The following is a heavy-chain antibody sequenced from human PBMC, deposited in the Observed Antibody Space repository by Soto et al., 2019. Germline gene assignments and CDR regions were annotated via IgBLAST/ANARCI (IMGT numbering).Heavy chain of an antibody. J-gene: IGHJ6*02. CDR1: GYTFTSYG. CDR3: AREGYYDSSGYQYGMDV. CDR2: ISAYNGNT. Sequence: QVQLVQSGAEVKKPGASVKVSCKASGYTFTSYGISWVRQAPGQGLEWMGWISAYNGNTNYAQKLQGRVTMTTDTSTSTAYMDLRSLRSDDTAVYYCAREGYYDSSGYQYGMDVWGQGTTVTVSS. D-gene: IGHD3-22*01. V-gene: IGHV1-18*01.